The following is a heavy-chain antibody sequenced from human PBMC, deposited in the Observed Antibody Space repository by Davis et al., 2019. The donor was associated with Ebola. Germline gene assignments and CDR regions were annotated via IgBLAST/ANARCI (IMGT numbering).Heavy chain of an antibody. Sequence: GESLKISCKGSGYSFTSYWISWVRQLPGKGLEWMGRINPSDSDTHYSPSFQGHVTMSADKSISTAYVQWSSLKASDTAMYYCASLRRTITGMDDGFDVWGQGTMVTVSS. CDR3: ASLRRTITGMDDGFDV. CDR1: GYSFTSYW. V-gene: IGHV5-10-1*01. J-gene: IGHJ3*01. CDR2: INPSDSDT. D-gene: IGHD1-20*01.